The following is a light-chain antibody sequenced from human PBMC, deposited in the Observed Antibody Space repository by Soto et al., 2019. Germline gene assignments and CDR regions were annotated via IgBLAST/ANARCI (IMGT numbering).Light chain of an antibody. CDR1: QSVSTW. Sequence: DFHVTQSPSALSAYVRDRVTITCRASQSVSTWLAWYQQKPGKAPKLLIYKASNLESGVPSRFTGSGSGTEFTLTISSLQPDDFATYYCQQYNSYLWPFGQVAKVDI. CDR3: QQYNSYLWP. V-gene: IGKV1-5*03. CDR2: KAS. J-gene: IGKJ1*01.